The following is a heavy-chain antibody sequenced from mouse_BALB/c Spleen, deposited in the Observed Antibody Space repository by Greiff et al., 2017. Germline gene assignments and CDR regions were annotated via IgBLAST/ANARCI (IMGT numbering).Heavy chain of an antibody. J-gene: IGHJ3*01. D-gene: IGHD1-1*01. Sequence: VKLQESAAELARPGASVKMSCKASGYTFTSYTMHWVKQRPGQGLEWIGYINPSSGYTEYNQKFKDKTTLTADKSSSTAYMQLSSLTSEDSAVYYCVYGSRGAWFAYWGQGTLVTVSA. CDR3: VYGSRGAWFAY. V-gene: IGHV1-4*02. CDR1: GYTFTSYT. CDR2: INPSSGYT.